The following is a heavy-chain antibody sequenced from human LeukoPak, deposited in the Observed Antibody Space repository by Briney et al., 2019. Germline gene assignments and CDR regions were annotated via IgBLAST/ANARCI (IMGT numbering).Heavy chain of an antibody. CDR1: GFTFSSYT. CDR2: ISGTSGYI. V-gene: IGHV3-21*01. D-gene: IGHD2-21*02. CDR3: ARDGDSSESYYYGMDV. J-gene: IGHJ6*02. Sequence: GGSLRLSCAASGFTFSSYTMNWVRRAPGKGLEWVSSISGTSGYIYYADSVKGRFTISRDKAKNSLYLQMNSLRAEDTAVYYCARDGDSSESYYYGMDVWGQGTTVTVSS.